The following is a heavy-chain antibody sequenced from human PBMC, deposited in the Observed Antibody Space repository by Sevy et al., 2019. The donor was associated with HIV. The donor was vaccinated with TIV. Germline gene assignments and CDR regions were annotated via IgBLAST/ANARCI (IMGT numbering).Heavy chain of an antibody. CDR2: INWKTDNV. J-gene: IGHJ3*02. D-gene: IGHD3-22*01. V-gene: IGHV3-20*01. CDR1: GFTFDDYA. CDR3: ARNTYYLDSTGFGAFDI. Sequence: GGSLRLSCAASGFTFDDYAMSWVRQAPGEGLEWVSAINWKTDNVGYADSVKGRFTISRDNAKRSLYLQMNSLRPEDTALYHCARNTYYLDSTGFGAFDIWGQGIMVTVSS.